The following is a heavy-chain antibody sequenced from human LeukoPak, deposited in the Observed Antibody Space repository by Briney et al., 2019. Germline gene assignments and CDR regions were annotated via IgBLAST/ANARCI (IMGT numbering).Heavy chain of an antibody. CDR2: INHSGST. CDR1: GGSLSVYY. Sequence: PSETLSLTCAVYGGSLSVYYWSWIRHPPGKGLEWIGEINHSGSTNYNPSLKSRVTISVDTYKHQCSLKLSSVTAADTAVYYCARPRSFITTPRNYYYYYMDVWGKGTTVTVSS. CDR3: ARPRSFITTPRNYYYYYMDV. J-gene: IGHJ6*03. D-gene: IGHD3-3*01. V-gene: IGHV4-34*01.